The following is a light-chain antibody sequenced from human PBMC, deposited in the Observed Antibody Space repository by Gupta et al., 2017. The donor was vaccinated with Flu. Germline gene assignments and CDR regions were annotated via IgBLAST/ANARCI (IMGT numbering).Light chain of an antibody. CDR3: QQYDNNPYT. J-gene: IGKJ2*01. V-gene: IGKV1-5*03. Sequence: DIQMTQSPSTLSASIGDRVTITCRASQSINTWVAWYQVKPGKVPKLLIYKASSFPSGVPSRFSGSGSGTEFTLTISSLQPDDFATYYCQQYDNNPYTLGQGTKLEIK. CDR1: QSINTW. CDR2: KAS.